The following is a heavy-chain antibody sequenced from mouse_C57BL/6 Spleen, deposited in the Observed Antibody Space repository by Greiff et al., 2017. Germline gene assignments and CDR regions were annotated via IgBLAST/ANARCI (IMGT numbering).Heavy chain of an antibody. Sequence: QVQLQQPGAELVMPGASVKLTCKASGYTFTSYWMHWVKQRPGQGLEWIGEIDPSDSYTNYNQKFKGKSTLTVDKSSSTAYMQLSSLTSADSAVYYCARGGSTMVKGAWFAYWGQGTLVTVSA. CDR1: GYTFTSYW. CDR2: IDPSDSYT. V-gene: IGHV1-69*01. D-gene: IGHD2-2*01. J-gene: IGHJ3*01. CDR3: ARGGSTMVKGAWFAY.